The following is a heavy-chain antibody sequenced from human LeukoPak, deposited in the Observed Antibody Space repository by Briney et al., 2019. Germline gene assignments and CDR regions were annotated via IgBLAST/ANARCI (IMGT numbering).Heavy chain of an antibody. CDR3: ARTTVTTYVLGGKSYAFDI. CDR2: IYPGDSDT. V-gene: IGHV5-51*01. CDR1: GYSFTSYW. D-gene: IGHD4-17*01. J-gene: IGHJ3*02. Sequence: GESLQISCKGSGYSFTSYWIGWVRQMPGKGLEWMGIIYPGDSDTRYSPSFQGQVTISADKSISTAYLQWSSLKASDTAMYYCARTTVTTYVLGGKSYAFDIWGQGTMVTVSS.